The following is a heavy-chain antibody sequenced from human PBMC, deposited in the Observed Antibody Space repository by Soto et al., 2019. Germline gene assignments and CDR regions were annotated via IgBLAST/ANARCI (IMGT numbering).Heavy chain of an antibody. CDR2: ISYDGSDK. CDR1: GFTFSNYA. V-gene: IGHV3-30-3*01. Sequence: QVQLVESGGGVVQPGRSLRLSCAASGFTFSNYAMHWVRQAPGKGLEWVAVISYDGSDKFYADSVKGRFTISRDNSKNTLYLQMNSLRAEDRAVYYCSRASSQDYFDHWGQGTLAAVSS. CDR3: SRASSQDYFDH. J-gene: IGHJ4*01.